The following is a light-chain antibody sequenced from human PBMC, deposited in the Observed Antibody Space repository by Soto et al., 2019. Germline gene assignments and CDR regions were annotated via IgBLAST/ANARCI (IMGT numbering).Light chain of an antibody. CDR1: QNINSN. CDR3: QHYSDWPL. V-gene: IGKV3-15*01. J-gene: IGKJ1*01. CDR2: GAS. Sequence: EIMLTQSPATLSMSPGERATLSCRASQNINSNLAWFQQKPGQTPRLLIYGASSRATGIPARFSGSESGTEFTLTISSLQSEDFAVYYCQHYSDWPLFGQGTKVEVK.